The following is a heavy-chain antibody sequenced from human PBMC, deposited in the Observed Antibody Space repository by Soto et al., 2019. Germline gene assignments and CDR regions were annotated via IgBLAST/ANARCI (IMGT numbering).Heavy chain of an antibody. J-gene: IGHJ4*02. CDR1: GYTFTGYA. CDR3: ARAVAVAANFAY. Sequence: QVQLVQSGAEEKKPGASVKVSCKASGYTFTGYAMHWVRQAPGQRLEWMGWINACNGNTKYSQKFQGRVTITRDTSASTAYMELSSLRSEDTAVYYCARAVAVAANFAYWGQGTLVTVSS. D-gene: IGHD6-19*01. CDR2: INACNGNT. V-gene: IGHV1-3*05.